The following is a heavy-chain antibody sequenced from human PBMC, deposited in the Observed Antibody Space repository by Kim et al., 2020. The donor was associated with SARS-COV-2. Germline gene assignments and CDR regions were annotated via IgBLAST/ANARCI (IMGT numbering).Heavy chain of an antibody. J-gene: IGHJ4*01. CDR1: GFTFSSSS. CDR3: VTAFRENYAY. Sequence: GGSLRLSCVVSGFTFSSSSMHWVRQAPGKGLEWVSYIRRTVSPIYYADSVEGRFTISRDNAKNSLYLQMNSLRDEDTAVYYCVTAFRENYAYWGHGTLV. CDR2: IRRTVSPI. D-gene: IGHD3-16*01. V-gene: IGHV3-48*02.